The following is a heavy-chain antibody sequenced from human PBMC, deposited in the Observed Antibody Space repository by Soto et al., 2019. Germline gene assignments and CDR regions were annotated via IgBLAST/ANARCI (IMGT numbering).Heavy chain of an antibody. J-gene: IGHJ4*02. CDR2: ISSSSSYI. Sequence: EVQLVESGGGLVKPGGSLRLSCAASGFTFSSYSMNWVRQAPGKGLEWVSSISSSSSYIYYADSVKGRFTISRDNAKNSLYLQMNSLRAEVTAVYYCARDYSSSSYYFDYWGQGTLVTVSS. CDR3: ARDYSSSSYYFDY. V-gene: IGHV3-21*01. D-gene: IGHD6-6*01. CDR1: GFTFSSYS.